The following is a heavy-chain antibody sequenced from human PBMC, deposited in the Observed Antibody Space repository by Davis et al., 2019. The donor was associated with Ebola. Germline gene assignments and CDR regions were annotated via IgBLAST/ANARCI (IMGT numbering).Heavy chain of an antibody. J-gene: IGHJ3*02. CDR3: VKARRDDAFDI. V-gene: IGHV3-7*01. Sequence: GGSLRLSCAASGFTFSSYWMSWVRQAPGKGLEWVANIKQDGSEKYYVDSVKGRFTNSRDNSKNTLYLQMSSLRAEDTALYYCVKARRDDAFDIWGQGTVVTVSS. CDR2: IKQDGSEK. CDR1: GFTFSSYW.